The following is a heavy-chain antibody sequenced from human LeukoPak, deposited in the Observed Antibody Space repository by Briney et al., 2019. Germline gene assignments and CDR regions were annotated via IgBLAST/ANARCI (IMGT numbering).Heavy chain of an antibody. Sequence: PGGSLRLSCEASGFPFTTYAMTWVRQAPGKGLEWVSLITASGDNTYYPDSMKGRFSISRDNSKNTVYLQMSSLRADDTAVYYCVKRNGYRFDSWGQGTLVTVPS. CDR1: GFPFTTYA. D-gene: IGHD5-18*01. V-gene: IGHV3-23*01. CDR2: ITASGDNT. CDR3: VKRNGYRFDS. J-gene: IGHJ4*02.